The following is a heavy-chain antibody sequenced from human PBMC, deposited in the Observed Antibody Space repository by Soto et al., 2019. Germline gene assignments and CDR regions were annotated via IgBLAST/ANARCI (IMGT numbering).Heavy chain of an antibody. CDR1: GYTFTNYG. V-gene: IGHV1-18*01. D-gene: IGHD3-9*01. J-gene: IGHJ6*02. CDR2: VTAYNGNA. CDR3: ARGERYFDWFGNGMAV. Sequence: QVQLVQSGAEVKKPGASVKVSCKASGYTFTNYGINWVRQAPGQGLEWMGWVTAYNGNANYVQRLQDRVTMTTDTSTNTAYMELRSLRFDDTAVYYCARGERYFDWFGNGMAVWGQGTTVTVSS.